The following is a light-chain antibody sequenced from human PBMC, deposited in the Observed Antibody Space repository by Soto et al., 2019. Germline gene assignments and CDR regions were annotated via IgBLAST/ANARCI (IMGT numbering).Light chain of an antibody. V-gene: IGKV1-39*01. CDR3: QQTYSPPLT. J-gene: IGKJ2*01. CDR2: GDF. CDR1: HTFSSY. Sequence: DIQMTQSPSSLSASVGDRVTITCRASHTFSSYMNWYQQKRGKPPTLLIYGDFNLRSGVPSRFAGSGGVAEFRLTISSLQPGDFPTYYCQQTYSPPLTVGQGTSLELK.